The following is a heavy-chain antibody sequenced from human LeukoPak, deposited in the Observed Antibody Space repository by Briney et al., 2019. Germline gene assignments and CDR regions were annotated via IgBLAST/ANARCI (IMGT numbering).Heavy chain of an antibody. Sequence: ASVKVSCKASGYTFTSYGISWVRQAPGQGLEWMGWISAYNGNTNYAQKLQGRVTMTTDTSTSTAYMELRSLRSDDTAVYYCATYIAAAGNYYYYYMDVWGKGTTVTVSS. D-gene: IGHD6-13*01. J-gene: IGHJ6*03. CDR1: GYTFTSYG. CDR2: ISAYNGNT. CDR3: ATYIAAAGNYYYYYMDV. V-gene: IGHV1-18*01.